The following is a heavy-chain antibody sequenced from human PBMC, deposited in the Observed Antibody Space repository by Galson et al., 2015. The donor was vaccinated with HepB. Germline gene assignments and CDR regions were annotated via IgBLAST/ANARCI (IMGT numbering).Heavy chain of an antibody. Sequence: SLRLSCAASGFGFRSYGMHWVRQAPGKGLEWVAITSADGSLNYYADSVKGRFTISRDNSKNTLYLQMNSLRAEDTAVYYCAKKLPGSYYAGADYWGQGTLVTVSP. J-gene: IGHJ4*02. CDR1: GFGFRSYG. V-gene: IGHV3-30*18. D-gene: IGHD3-10*01. CDR2: TSADGSLN. CDR3: AKKLPGSYYAGADY.